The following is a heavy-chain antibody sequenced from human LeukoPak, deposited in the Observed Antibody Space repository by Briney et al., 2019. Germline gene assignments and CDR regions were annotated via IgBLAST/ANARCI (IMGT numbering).Heavy chain of an antibody. CDR2: IYPGDSDT. CDR3: ARRRYCSGGSCYPGFYYYYMDV. J-gene: IGHJ6*03. D-gene: IGHD2-15*01. Sequence: GESLKISCKGSGYSFTSYWIGWVRQMPGKGLEWMGIIYPGDSDTRYSPSFQGPVTISADKSISTAYLQWSSLKASDTAMYYCARRRYCSGGSCYPGFYYYYMDVWGKGTTVTVSS. V-gene: IGHV5-51*01. CDR1: GYSFTSYW.